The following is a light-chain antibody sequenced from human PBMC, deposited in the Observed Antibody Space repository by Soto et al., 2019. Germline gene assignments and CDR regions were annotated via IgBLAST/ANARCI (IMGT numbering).Light chain of an antibody. J-gene: IGKJ1*01. Sequence: AIQLTQSPSSLSASVGDGVTITCRASQGISSALAWYQQKPGKAPKLLIYDASSLESGVPSRFSGSGSGTDFTLTISSLQPEDFATYYCQQYNSYWTFGQGTKVEIK. V-gene: IGKV1-13*02. CDR3: QQYNSYWT. CDR2: DAS. CDR1: QGISSA.